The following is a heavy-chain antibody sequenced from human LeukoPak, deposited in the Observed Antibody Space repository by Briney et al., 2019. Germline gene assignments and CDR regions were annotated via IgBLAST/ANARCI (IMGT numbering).Heavy chain of an antibody. D-gene: IGHD3-10*01. CDR1: GGSISSYY. CDR2: IYTSGST. V-gene: IGHV4-4*07. CDR3: AREPGLMVRGSNAFDI. Sequence: SETLSLTCTVSGGSISSYYWSWIRQPDGKGLEWIGRIYTSGSTNYNPSLKSRVTMSVDTSKNQFSLKLSSVTAADTAVYYCAREPGLMVRGSNAFDIWGQGTMVTVSS. J-gene: IGHJ3*02.